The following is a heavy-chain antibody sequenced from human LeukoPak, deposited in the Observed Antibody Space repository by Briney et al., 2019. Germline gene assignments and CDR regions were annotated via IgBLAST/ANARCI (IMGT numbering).Heavy chain of an antibody. CDR3: ARVDTAMDPFFDY. Sequence: PSETLSLTCTVSGYSISSGYYWGWIRPPPGKGREWIGSIYHSGSTYYNPSLKSRVTISVDTAKNQFSLKLSSVTAADTAVYYCARVDTAMDPFFDYWGQGTLVTVSS. CDR2: IYHSGST. D-gene: IGHD5-18*01. V-gene: IGHV4-38-2*02. CDR1: GYSISSGYY. J-gene: IGHJ4*02.